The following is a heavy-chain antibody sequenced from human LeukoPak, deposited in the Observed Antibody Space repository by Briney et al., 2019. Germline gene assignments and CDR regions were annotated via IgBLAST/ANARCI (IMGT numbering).Heavy chain of an antibody. CDR2: IYSGGTT. V-gene: IGHV3-53*05. Sequence: PGGSLRLSCAASGFTVSSNYMTWVRQAPGKGPQWVSIIYSGGTTYSADSVKGRFTISRDSSKNTLYLQMGNPKAQDNDVCYGARVQTSAQPYRYYDILTGYHPWGQGTLVSVSS. CDR1: GFTVSSNY. D-gene: IGHD3-9*01. J-gene: IGHJ5*02. CDR3: ARVQTSAQPYRYYDILTGYHP.